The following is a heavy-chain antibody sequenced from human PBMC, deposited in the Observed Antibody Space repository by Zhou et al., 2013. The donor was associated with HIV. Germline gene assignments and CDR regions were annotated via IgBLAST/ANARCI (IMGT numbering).Heavy chain of an antibody. CDR1: GGTFSSYA. CDR3: ARGGGRGYSLDYYYMDV. V-gene: IGHV1-69*05. D-gene: IGHD5-18*01. J-gene: IGHJ6*03. Sequence: QVQLVQSGAEVKKPGSSVKVSCKASGGTFSSYAISWVRQAPGQGLEWMGGIIPIFGTANYAQKFQGRVTITTDESTSTAYMELSSLRSEDTAVYYCARGGGRGYSLDYYYMDVWGKGDHGSPSP. CDR2: IIPIFGTA.